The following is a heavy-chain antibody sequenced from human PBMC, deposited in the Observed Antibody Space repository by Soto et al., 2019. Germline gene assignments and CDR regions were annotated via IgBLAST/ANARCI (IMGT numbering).Heavy chain of an antibody. CDR2: TSIGGNT. CDR1: GFPFYTYP. J-gene: IGHJ5*02. D-gene: IGHD3-10*01. V-gene: IGHV3-23*01. Sequence: GGALRPSCETSGFPFYTYPLTWFPPLPGKGLEWVSTTSIGGNTDFAESVRGRFSVSRDNSKNTLYLQMTNLRAEDAAIYFCAKDLRPGLVVPTKSGFDPWGQGTRVTVSS. CDR3: AKDLRPGLVVPTKSGFDP.